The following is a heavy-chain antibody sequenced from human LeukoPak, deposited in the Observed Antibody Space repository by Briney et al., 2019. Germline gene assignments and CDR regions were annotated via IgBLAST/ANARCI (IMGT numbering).Heavy chain of an antibody. CDR3: ASGLEWELPRYLVGDAFDI. J-gene: IGHJ3*02. CDR2: ISGSTGST. V-gene: IGHV3-23*01. CDR1: GFTFSNYA. D-gene: IGHD1-26*01. Sequence: GGSLRLSCAASGFTFSNYAMNWVRQAPGKGLEWVSLISGSTGSTYYADSVKGRFSISRDNSKNTLYLQMNSLRAEDTAVYYCASGLEWELPRYLVGDAFDIWGQGTMVTVSS.